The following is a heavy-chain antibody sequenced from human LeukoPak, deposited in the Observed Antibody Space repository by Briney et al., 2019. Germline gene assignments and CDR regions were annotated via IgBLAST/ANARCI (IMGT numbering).Heavy chain of an antibody. D-gene: IGHD2-8*01. CDR3: AKHRMVNEFDY. V-gene: IGHV3-23*01. CDR2: ISGSGGST. Sequence: GGSLRLSCAASGFTFSSYGMSWVRQAPGKGLEWVSAISGSGGSTYYADSVKGRFTISRDNSKNTLYLQMDSLRAEDTAVYYCAKHRMVNEFDYWGQGTLVTVSS. CDR1: GFTFSSYG. J-gene: IGHJ4*02.